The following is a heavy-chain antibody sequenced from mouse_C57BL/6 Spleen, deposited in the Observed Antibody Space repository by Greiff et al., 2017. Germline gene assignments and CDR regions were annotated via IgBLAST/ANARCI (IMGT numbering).Heavy chain of an antibody. D-gene: IGHD1-1*01. V-gene: IGHV5-6*01. CDR2: ISSGGSYT. CDR1: GFTFSSYG. CDR3: ARGGGSSYGELDY. J-gene: IGHJ2*01. Sequence: EVKLMESGGDLVKPGGSLKLSCAASGFTFSSYGMSWVRQTPDKRLAWVATISSGGSYTYSPDSVKGRFSISRDNAKNTLYLQMSSLKSAHTAMYDSARGGGSSYGELDYWGQGTTLTVSS.